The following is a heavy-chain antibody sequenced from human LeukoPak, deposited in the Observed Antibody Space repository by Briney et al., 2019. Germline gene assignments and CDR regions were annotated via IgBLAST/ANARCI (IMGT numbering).Heavy chain of an antibody. V-gene: IGHV3-74*01. J-gene: IGHJ4*02. CDR2: INSDGSST. CDR1: GFTFRSYW. D-gene: IGHD1-26*01. Sequence: GGSLRLSCAASGFTFRSYWMHWVRRAPGKGLVWVSRINSDGSSTSYADSVKGRFTISRDNAKNTLYLQMDSLRAEDTAMYYCARGTGSYYSLGYWGQGTLVTVSS. CDR3: ARGTGSYYSLGY.